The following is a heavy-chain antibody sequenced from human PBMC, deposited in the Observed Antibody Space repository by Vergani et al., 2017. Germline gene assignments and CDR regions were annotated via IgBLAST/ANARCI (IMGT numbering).Heavy chain of an antibody. CDR1: GGTFSSYA. J-gene: IGHJ3*02. CDR2: IIPIFGTA. Sequence: QLVQSGPEVKKPGSSVKVSCKASGGTFSSYAISWVRQAPGQGLEWMGRIIPIFGTANYAQKFQGRVTITADESTSTAYMELSSLRAEDTAVYYCAKVGVGAKTEGRFNAFDIWGQGTMVTVSS. V-gene: IGHV1-69*18. CDR3: AKVGVGAKTEGRFNAFDI. D-gene: IGHD1-26*01.